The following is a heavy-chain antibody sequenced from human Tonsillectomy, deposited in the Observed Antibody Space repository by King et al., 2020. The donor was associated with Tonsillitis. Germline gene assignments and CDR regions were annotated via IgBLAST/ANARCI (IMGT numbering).Heavy chain of an antibody. CDR2: INPNSGGT. V-gene: IGHV1-2*02. CDR1: GYTFTDYY. CDR3: ARSQWTEMGPPDR. D-gene: IGHD6-19*01. Sequence: QLVQSGAEVKKPGASVKVSCKASGYTFTDYYLHWVRQAPGQGPEWMGWINPNSGGTKFAQKLQGRVTMTRDTSISTAFMELNSLRSDDTAVNYCARSQWTEMGPPDRWGQGTLVTVSS. J-gene: IGHJ5*02.